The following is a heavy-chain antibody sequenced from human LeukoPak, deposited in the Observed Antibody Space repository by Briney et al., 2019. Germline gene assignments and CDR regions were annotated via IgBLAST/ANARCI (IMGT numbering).Heavy chain of an antibody. J-gene: IGHJ4*02. Sequence: SETLSLTCTVSGGSISSSNYYWGWIRQPPGKGLEWIGSIYYSGSTYYNPSLKSRVTISVDTSKNQFSLKLSSVTAADTAAYYCARRYSYSSLPDYWGQGTLVTVSS. CDR2: IYYSGST. CDR1: GGSISSSNYY. V-gene: IGHV4-39*01. CDR3: ARRYSYSSLPDY. D-gene: IGHD6-19*01.